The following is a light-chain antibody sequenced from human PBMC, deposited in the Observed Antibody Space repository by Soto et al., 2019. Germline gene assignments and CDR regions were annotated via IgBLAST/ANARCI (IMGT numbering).Light chain of an antibody. CDR3: QQYNDWPPLT. Sequence: ETVMTQSPVTLSLSPGDRATLSCRASHSVRSNLAWYQQKPGQPPRLLIYAASTRATGSPGRFSGSGSGTEFTLTISSLQSEDSAVYYCQQYNDWPPLTFGGGTKVEIK. CDR1: HSVRSN. CDR2: AAS. V-gene: IGKV3-15*01. J-gene: IGKJ4*01.